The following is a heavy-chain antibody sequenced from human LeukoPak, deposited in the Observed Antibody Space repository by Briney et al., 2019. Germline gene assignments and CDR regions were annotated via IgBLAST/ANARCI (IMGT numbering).Heavy chain of an antibody. Sequence: GGSLRLSCAASGFTFSSYSMNWVRQAPGKGLEWVSSISSSSSYIYYADSVKGRFTISRDNAKNSLYLQMNSLRAEDTAVYYCARDPFGIVVAGPNWFDPWGQGTLVTVSS. CDR2: ISSSSSYI. J-gene: IGHJ5*02. V-gene: IGHV3-21*01. D-gene: IGHD6-19*01. CDR3: ARDPFGIVVAGPNWFDP. CDR1: GFTFSSYS.